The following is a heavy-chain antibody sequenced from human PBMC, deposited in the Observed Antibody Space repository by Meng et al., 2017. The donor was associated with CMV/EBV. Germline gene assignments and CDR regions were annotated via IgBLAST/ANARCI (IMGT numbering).Heavy chain of an antibody. CDR3: VRSSGWSLFDY. V-gene: IGHV1-2*02. CDR2: VNSNNDAT. Sequence: HLVQSGSEMTKPRASVKFSCPTTGFTFSDYYIHWVRQAPGQGLEWMGWVNSNNDATNYARKFQGRVSMTRDTSISTAHMELSRLMSDDTAVYYCVRSSGWSLFDYWGQGTLVTVSS. D-gene: IGHD6-19*01. J-gene: IGHJ4*02. CDR1: GFTFSDYY.